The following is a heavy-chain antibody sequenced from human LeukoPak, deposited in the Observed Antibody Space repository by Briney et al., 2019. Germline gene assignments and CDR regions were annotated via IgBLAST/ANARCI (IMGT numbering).Heavy chain of an antibody. CDR1: GYTFTSYG. Sequence: GASVKVSCKASGYTFTSYGISWVRQAPGQGVEWMGWISAYNGNTNYAQKLQGRVTMTTDTSTSTAYMELRSLRSDDTAVYYCAREKYYYDSSGYYPDAFDIWGQGTMVTVSS. CDR3: AREKYYYDSSGYYPDAFDI. J-gene: IGHJ3*02. V-gene: IGHV1-18*01. CDR2: ISAYNGNT. D-gene: IGHD3-22*01.